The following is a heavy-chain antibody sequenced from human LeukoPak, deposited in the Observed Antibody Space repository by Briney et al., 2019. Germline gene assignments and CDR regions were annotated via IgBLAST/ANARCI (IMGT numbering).Heavy chain of an antibody. J-gene: IGHJ6*02. CDR3: ATGVKRWLQFGYYYGMDV. Sequence: PWASVKVSCKVSGYTLTELSMHWVRQAPGKGLEWMGGFDPEDGETIYAQKFQGRVTMTEDTSTDTAYMELSSLRSEDTAVYYCATGVKRWLQFGYYYGMDVWGQGTTVTVSS. V-gene: IGHV1-24*01. D-gene: IGHD5-24*01. CDR1: GYTLTELS. CDR2: FDPEDGET.